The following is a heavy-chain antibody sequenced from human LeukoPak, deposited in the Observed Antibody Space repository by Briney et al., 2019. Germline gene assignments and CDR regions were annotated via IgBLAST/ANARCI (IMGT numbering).Heavy chain of an antibody. D-gene: IGHD3-22*01. V-gene: IGHV3-7*01. Sequence: SGGSLRLSCAASGFTFSSYGMHWVRQAPGKGLEWVANIKQDGSEKYYVDSVKGRFTISRDNAKNSLYLQMNSLRAEDTAVYYCAKPSLYYYDTSGYYRYWYFDLWGRGTLVTVSS. CDR2: IKQDGSEK. J-gene: IGHJ2*01. CDR3: AKPSLYYYDTSGYYRYWYFDL. CDR1: GFTFSSYG.